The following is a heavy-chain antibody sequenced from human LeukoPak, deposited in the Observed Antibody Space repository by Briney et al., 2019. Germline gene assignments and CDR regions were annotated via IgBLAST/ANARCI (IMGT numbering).Heavy chain of an antibody. J-gene: IGHJ4*02. CDR1: GFTFSIYS. D-gene: IGHD6-19*01. Sequence: PGGSLSRSCAASGFTFSIYSMDWVRQAPGKGLEWVSSIISSSASIYYADSVKGRFTISRDNAKNSLFLQLNSLRAEDTAVYFCARVGGGTSDWDTMIDYWGQGTLVTVSS. CDR2: IISSSASI. V-gene: IGHV3-21*01. CDR3: ARVGGGTSDWDTMIDY.